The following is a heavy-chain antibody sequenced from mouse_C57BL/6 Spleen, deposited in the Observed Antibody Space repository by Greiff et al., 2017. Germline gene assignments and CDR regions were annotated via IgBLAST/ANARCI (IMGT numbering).Heavy chain of an antibody. J-gene: IGHJ2*01. CDR3: ARWNYYGSSYYFDY. CDR2: INPNNGGT. Sequence: EVQLQQSGPELVKPGASVKIPCKASGYTFTDYNMDWVKQSHGKSLEWIGDINPNNGGTIYNQKFKGKATLTVDKSSSTAYMELRSLKSDDTAVYYCARWNYYGSSYYFDYWGQGTTLTVSS. V-gene: IGHV1-18*01. CDR1: GYTFTDYN. D-gene: IGHD1-1*01.